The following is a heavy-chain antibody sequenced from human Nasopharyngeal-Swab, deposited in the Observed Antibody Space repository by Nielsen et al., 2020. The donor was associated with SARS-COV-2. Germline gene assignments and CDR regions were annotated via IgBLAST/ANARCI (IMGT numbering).Heavy chain of an antibody. CDR2: ISSSSSYI. CDR1: GFTFSSYN. CDR3: AAYYASGSYSSGSSNYYYYGKDV. D-gene: IGHD3-10*01. V-gene: IGHV3-21*01. Sequence: ESLKISCVASGFTFSSYNMNWVRQAPGKGLEWVSCISSSSSYIYYEDSVKGRFTISRDNAENSLYLQMNSLRAEDTAVYYCAAYYASGSYSSGSSNYYYYGKDVWGQGTTVTVSS. J-gene: IGHJ6*02.